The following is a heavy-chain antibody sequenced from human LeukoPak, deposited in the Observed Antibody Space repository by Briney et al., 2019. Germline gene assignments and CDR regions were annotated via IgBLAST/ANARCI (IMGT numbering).Heavy chain of an antibody. CDR2: INHSGST. CDR1: GGSFSGYY. V-gene: IGHV4-34*01. Sequence: SETLSLTCAVYGGSFSGYYWSWIRQPPGKGLEWIGEINHSGSTNYNPSLKSRVTISVDTSKNQFSLRLSSVTAADTAVYYCARLYGDHAPFDYWGQGTLVTVSS. J-gene: IGHJ4*02. CDR3: ARLYGDHAPFDY. D-gene: IGHD4-17*01.